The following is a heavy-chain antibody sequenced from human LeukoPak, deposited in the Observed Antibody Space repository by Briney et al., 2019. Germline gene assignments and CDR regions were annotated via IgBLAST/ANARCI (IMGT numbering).Heavy chain of an antibody. D-gene: IGHD5-18*01. Sequence: ASVKVSCKASGYTFTGYYMHWVRQAPGQGLEWMGGIIPIFGTANYAQKFQGRVTITADESTSTAYMELSSLRSEDTAVYYCARESNPRGYSYGYPMFFDYWGQGTLVTVSS. CDR2: IIPIFGTA. CDR3: ARESNPRGYSYGYPMFFDY. J-gene: IGHJ4*02. V-gene: IGHV1-69*13. CDR1: GYTFTGYY.